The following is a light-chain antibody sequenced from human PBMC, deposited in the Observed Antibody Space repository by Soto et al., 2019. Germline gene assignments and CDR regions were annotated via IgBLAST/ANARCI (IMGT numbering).Light chain of an antibody. J-gene: IGLJ2*01. Sequence: QSVLTQPAYVSGSPGQSITISCTGTSSDIGGYSYVSWYQQYSGKAPKLIIYEVSNRPSGVSNRFSGSKSGNTASLTISGLKAEDEADYSCSSYSGTSTPVVFGVGTKLPVL. CDR3: SSYSGTSTPVV. V-gene: IGLV2-14*01. CDR2: EVS. CDR1: SSDIGGYSY.